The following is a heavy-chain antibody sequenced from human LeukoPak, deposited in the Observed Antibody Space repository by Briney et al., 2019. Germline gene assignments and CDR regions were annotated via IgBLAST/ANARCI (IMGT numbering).Heavy chain of an antibody. CDR2: INHSGST. CDR1: GGSFSGYY. CDR3: ARGRLWWLPGYFDY. V-gene: IGHV4-34*01. J-gene: IGHJ4*02. Sequence: SETLSLTCAVYGGSFSGYYWSWIRQPPGKGLEWIGEINHSGSTNYNPSLKSRVTISVDTSKNQFSLKLSSVTAADTAVYYCARGRLWWLPGYFDYWGQGTLVTVSS. D-gene: IGHD5-12*01.